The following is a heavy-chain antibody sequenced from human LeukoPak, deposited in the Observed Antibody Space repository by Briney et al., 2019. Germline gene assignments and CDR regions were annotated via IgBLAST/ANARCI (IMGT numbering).Heavy chain of an antibody. CDR3: AVGLGKTDSDY. Sequence: GGSLRLSCAASGFSFTKACMNGVRQAPGKGLEWVARIKTKSQGGTTDYAAPVKGRFAISRDDSENGLYLQMNRWRSEDTAVYYCAVGLGKTDSDYWGEETLVSVSS. CDR1: GFSFTKAC. J-gene: IGHJ4*02. V-gene: IGHV3-15*01. D-gene: IGHD1-14*01. CDR2: IKTKSQGGTT.